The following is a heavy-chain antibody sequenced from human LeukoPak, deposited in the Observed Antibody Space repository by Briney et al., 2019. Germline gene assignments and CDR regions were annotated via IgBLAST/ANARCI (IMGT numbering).Heavy chain of an antibody. D-gene: IGHD1-26*01. CDR3: ARNPTTRNAFDI. CDR1: GFSLSTSGMR. Sequence: SGRALVKPTQTLTLTCTFSGFSLSTSGMRVSWIRQPPGKALEWPARIDWDDDKFYSTSLKTRLTISKDTSKNQVVLTMTNMDPVDTATYYCARNPTTRNAFDIWGQGTMVTVSS. V-gene: IGHV2-70*04. J-gene: IGHJ3*02. CDR2: IDWDDDK.